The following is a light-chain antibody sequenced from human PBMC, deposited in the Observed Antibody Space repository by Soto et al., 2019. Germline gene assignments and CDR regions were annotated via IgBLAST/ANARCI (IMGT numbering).Light chain of an antibody. Sequence: IVLPQSPGTLSLSPGERAALSCVSSQTVSSSYLAWYQQKPGQAPRLLIYTASSRATGIPDRFSGSGSGTDFSLTISRLEPEDFAVYYCQQYRSSPITFGQGTRPEIK. CDR2: TAS. CDR1: QTVSSSY. J-gene: IGKJ5*01. CDR3: QQYRSSPIT. V-gene: IGKV3-20*01.